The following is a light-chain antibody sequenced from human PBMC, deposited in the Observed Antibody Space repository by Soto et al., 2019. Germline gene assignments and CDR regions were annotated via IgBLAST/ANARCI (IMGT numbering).Light chain of an antibody. V-gene: IGKV3-20*01. J-gene: IGKJ2*01. Sequence: ELVLTQSPGTLSLSPGERATLSCRASQSVSISYLAWYLHKRGQAPRLLMYGVSARAIGIPDRFRGSGSGTDFTLTISRLEPEDVAVYFCQQYAGSPYTFGQGTKVEIK. CDR1: QSVSISY. CDR2: GVS. CDR3: QQYAGSPYT.